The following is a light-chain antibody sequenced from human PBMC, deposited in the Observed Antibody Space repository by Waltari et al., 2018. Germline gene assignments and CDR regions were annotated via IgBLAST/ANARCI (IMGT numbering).Light chain of an antibody. CDR3: QQYNNWPPWT. CDR1: QSVRNN. CDR2: GAS. Sequence: EIVMTQSPATLSVSPGERATLSCRASQSVRNNLVWYQQKPGQAPRLLIYGASTRVTGIPARLSGSGSVTEFTLTSSSRQSEDFAVYYCQQYNNWPPWTFGQGTKVEIK. V-gene: IGKV3-15*01. J-gene: IGKJ1*01.